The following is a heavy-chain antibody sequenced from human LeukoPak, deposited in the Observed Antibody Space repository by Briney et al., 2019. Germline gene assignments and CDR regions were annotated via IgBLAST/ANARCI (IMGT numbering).Heavy chain of an antibody. CDR3: ARGKYTSFDN. CDR2: TYYRSMWSF. J-gene: IGHJ4*02. CDR1: GDSIFTNNVA. V-gene: IGHV6-1*01. D-gene: IGHD6-6*01. Sequence: SQTLSLTCAISGDSIFTNNVAWNWIRPSPSRGLEWLGRTYYRSMWSFDYAVSVKSRITINADTSKNQFSLQLSSVTPEDTAVYYCARGKYTSFDNWGQGTLVTVSS.